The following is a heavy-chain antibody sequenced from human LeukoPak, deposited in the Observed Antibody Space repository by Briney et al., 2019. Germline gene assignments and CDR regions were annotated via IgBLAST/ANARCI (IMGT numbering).Heavy chain of an antibody. Sequence: SSQTLSLTCIVSGCSISSGSSLWSWLRQPAGKGLEWIGRIFTSRTTNYHPSLKSRVTISVDTSKNQFSLELSSVTAADTAMYYCARDEGLLRTLDLWGRGTLVTVSS. CDR1: GCSISSGSSL. CDR2: IFTSRTT. CDR3: ARDEGLLRTLDL. D-gene: IGHD3-22*01. J-gene: IGHJ2*01. V-gene: IGHV4-61*02.